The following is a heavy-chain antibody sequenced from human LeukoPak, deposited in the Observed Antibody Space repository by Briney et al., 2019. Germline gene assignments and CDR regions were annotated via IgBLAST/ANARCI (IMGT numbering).Heavy chain of an antibody. CDR2: ISFDGSNK. Sequence: GGSLRLSCAASGFTFSSYPMHWDRQAAGKGLEWVALISFDGSNKYYTDSVKGRFTISRDNSKNTLYLQMNSLRAEDTAVYYCAREARGSSWYDFDYWGQGTLVTVSS. CDR1: GFTFSSYP. J-gene: IGHJ4*02. V-gene: IGHV3-30-3*01. CDR3: AREARGSSWYDFDY. D-gene: IGHD6-13*01.